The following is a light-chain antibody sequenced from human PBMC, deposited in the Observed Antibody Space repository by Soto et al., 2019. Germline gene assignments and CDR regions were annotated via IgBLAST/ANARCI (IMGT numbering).Light chain of an antibody. V-gene: IGKV3-11*01. CDR2: DAS. Sequence: ENVLTQSPVTLSLSTGERATLSCRASQSGKSYLAWYQQKPGQAPRLLIYDASNSAAGIPARFSGSGSGTDFTLTISSLDPEDFAVYYCQSRSSWPPVLTFGGGTKGEIK. J-gene: IGKJ4*01. CDR3: QSRSSWPPVLT. CDR1: QSGKSY.